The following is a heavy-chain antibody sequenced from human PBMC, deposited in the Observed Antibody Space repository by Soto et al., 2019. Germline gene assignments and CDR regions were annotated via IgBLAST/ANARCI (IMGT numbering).Heavy chain of an antibody. J-gene: IGHJ4*02. Sequence: QVHLVESGGGLVQPGGSLRLSCAVSGFTFSDYYMSWIRQAPGKGLEWVSYIRTSNSNTKYADSVKGRFTISRDNAKNSLYLLMNSLRAEDTAVYYCASSRWLYGIDSCGQGTLVTVSS. D-gene: IGHD6-19*01. CDR3: ASSRWLYGIDS. CDR1: GFTFSDYY. CDR2: IRTSNSNT. V-gene: IGHV3-11*05.